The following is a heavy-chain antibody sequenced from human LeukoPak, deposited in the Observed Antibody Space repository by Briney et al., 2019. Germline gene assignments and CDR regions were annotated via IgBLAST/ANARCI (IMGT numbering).Heavy chain of an antibody. CDR3: ARESCSSTSCYKAGHYYFDY. D-gene: IGHD2-2*02. V-gene: IGHV3-11*01. J-gene: IGHJ4*02. CDR2: ISSSGSTI. CDR1: GFTFSDYY. Sequence: PGGSLRLSCAASGFTFSDYYMSWIRQAPGKGLEWVSYISSSGSTIYYADSVKGRFTISRDNAKNSLYLQMNSLRAEDTAVYYCARESCSSTSCYKAGHYYFDYWGQGTLVTVSS.